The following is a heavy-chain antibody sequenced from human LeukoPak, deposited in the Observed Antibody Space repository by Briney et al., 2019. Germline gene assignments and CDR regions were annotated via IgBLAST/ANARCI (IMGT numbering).Heavy chain of an antibody. D-gene: IGHD6-13*01. CDR2: IYYSGST. CDR3: ARSHSSSWYWFDP. V-gene: IGHV4-59*08. CDR1: GGSISGYY. Sequence: PSETLSLTCTVSGGSISGYYWSWIRQPPGKGLECIGYIYYSGSTNYNPSLKSRVTISVDTSRNQFSLKLTSVTAADTAVYYCARSHSSSWYWFDPWGQGTLVTVSS. J-gene: IGHJ5*02.